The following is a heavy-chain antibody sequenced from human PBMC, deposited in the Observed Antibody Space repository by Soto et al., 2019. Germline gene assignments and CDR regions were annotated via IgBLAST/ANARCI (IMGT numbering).Heavy chain of an antibody. CDR2: IYSRGNT. D-gene: IGHD3-22*01. J-gene: IGHJ4*02. Sequence: SETLSLTCTVSGGSMSSYYWTWIRQPPGKGLEWIGYIYSRGNTNYNPSLKSRVTISVDTSTNQFSLKLNSVSAADTAVYYCARQAVYYDSSGYLDYWRQGALVTVSS. CDR3: ARQAVYYDSSGYLDY. CDR1: GGSMSSYY. V-gene: IGHV4-59*01.